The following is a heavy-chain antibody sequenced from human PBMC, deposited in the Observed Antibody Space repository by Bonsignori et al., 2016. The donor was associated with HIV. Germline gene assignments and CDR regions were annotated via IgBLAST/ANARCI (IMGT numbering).Heavy chain of an antibody. CDR2: IHRDGVT. D-gene: IGHD5-24*01. CDR1: GGSFSGHY. CDR3: TRGSEIIWLQFY. V-gene: IGHV4-34*02. Sequence: QVQLQQWGPGLLKPSETLSLSCAVKGGSFSGHYSSWIRQSPGKGLEWIGHIHRDGVTTYNASLKSRVTMSIDTSKNQFSLKLNSVTAADTGVYYCTRGSEIIWLQFYWGQGSLVTGLL. J-gene: IGHJ4*02.